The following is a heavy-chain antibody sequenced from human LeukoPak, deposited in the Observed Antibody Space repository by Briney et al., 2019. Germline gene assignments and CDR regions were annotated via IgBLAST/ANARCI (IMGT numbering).Heavy chain of an antibody. Sequence: PGGSLRLSCAASGFNFTSYAMSWVRQAPGKGLEWVSAISGSGDNTYYADSVKGRFTISRDDSKNSLYLQMNSLRAEDTAVYYCAKDLSLSVGDYYYYYMDVWGKGTTVTVSS. CDR2: ISGSGDNT. V-gene: IGHV3-23*01. CDR1: GFNFTSYA. J-gene: IGHJ6*03. D-gene: IGHD3-3*01. CDR3: AKDLSLSVGDYYYYYMDV.